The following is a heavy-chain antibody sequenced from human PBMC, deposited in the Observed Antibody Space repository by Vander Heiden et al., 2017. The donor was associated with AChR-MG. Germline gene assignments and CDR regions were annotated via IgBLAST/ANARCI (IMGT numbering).Heavy chain of an antibody. V-gene: IGHV1-69*01. D-gene: IGHD3-3*01. CDR3: ATSTIFGVVIEWIRDSYYYYGMDV. CDR1: GGTFRSYA. J-gene: IGHJ6*02. CDR2: IIPIFGTA. Sequence: QVQLVQSGAEVKKPGSSVKVSCKASGGTFRSYAISWVRQAPGQGLEWMGGIIPIFGTANYAQKFQGRVTITADESTSTAYMELSSLRSEDTAVYYCATSTIFGVVIEWIRDSYYYYGMDVWGQGTTVTVSS.